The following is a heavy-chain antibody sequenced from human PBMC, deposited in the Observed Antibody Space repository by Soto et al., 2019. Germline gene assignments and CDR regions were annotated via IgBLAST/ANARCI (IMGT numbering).Heavy chain of an antibody. J-gene: IGHJ4*02. Sequence: PSETLSLTCTVSGVSITTTSYYWGWIRQPTGKGLEWSGSVYFSGTTYYNPSHKSRVTISVDTSKNHFSLRLSPVSAANTGIYYCARHGSYWGQGTLVTVSS. V-gene: IGHV4-39*01. CDR1: GVSITTTSYY. CDR2: VYFSGTT. CDR3: ARHGSY.